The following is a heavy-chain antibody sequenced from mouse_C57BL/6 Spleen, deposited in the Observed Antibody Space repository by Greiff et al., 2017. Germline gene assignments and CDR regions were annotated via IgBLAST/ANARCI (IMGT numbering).Heavy chain of an antibody. J-gene: IGHJ2*01. V-gene: IGHV2-9-1*01. Sequence: VQRVESGPGLVAPSQSLSITCTVSGFSLTSYAISWVRQPPGKGLEWLGVIWTGGGTNYNSALKSRLSISKDNSKSQVFLKMNSLQTDDTARYYCARLITTVASYYCDYWGQGTTLTVSS. CDR1: GFSLTSYA. CDR2: IWTGGGT. CDR3: ARLITTVASYYCDY. D-gene: IGHD1-1*01.